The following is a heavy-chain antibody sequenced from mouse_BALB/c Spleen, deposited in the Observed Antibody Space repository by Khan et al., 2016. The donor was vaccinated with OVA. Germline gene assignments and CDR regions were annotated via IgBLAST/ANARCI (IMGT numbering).Heavy chain of an antibody. V-gene: IGHV3-2*02. J-gene: IGHJ2*01. D-gene: IGHD1-1*01. CDR1: GYSITTDYA. CDR3: ARIYGGDFDY. Sequence: EVQLQESGPGLVKPSQSLSLTCTVTGYSITTDYAWNWIRQFPGSKLEWMGHISYSGHTKYNPSLKSRIPITRDTSKNQFFLQLKSVTTEDTARYYCARIYGGDFDYWGQGTTLTVSS. CDR2: ISYSGHT.